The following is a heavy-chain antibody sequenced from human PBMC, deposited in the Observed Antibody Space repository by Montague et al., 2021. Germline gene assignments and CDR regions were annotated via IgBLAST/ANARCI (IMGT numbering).Heavy chain of an antibody. CDR3: AKQDYFVSGTSYKGFDP. CDR1: SGTIFHAH. J-gene: IGHJ5*02. Sequence: SETLSLTCTVSSGTIFHAHWSRVRQPPGKGLEWLGPMFYGGATCNNPSLKSRVTMSIDTSTNQFSLKLSFVTAADTAVYYRAKQDYFVSGTSYKGFDPWGQGTLVSVAS. CDR2: MFYGGAT. V-gene: IGHV4-59*04. D-gene: IGHD3-10*01.